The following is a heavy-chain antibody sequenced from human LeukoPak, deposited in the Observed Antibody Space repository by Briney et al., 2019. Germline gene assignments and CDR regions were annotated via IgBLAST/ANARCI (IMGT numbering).Heavy chain of an antibody. D-gene: IGHD3-22*01. Sequence: SETLSLTCTVSGGSVSSGSYYWSWIRQSPGKGLEWIGYIYYSGSTNYNPSLKSRVTISVDTSKNQFSRKLSSVTAADTAVYYCAREAPYYYDSSGYYHLRLFDYWGQGTLVTVSS. CDR1: GGSVSSGSYY. J-gene: IGHJ4*02. CDR3: AREAPYYYDSSGYYHLRLFDY. V-gene: IGHV4-61*01. CDR2: IYYSGST.